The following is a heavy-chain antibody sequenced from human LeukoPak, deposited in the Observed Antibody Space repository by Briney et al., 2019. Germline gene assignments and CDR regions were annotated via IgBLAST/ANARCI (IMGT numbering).Heavy chain of an antibody. Sequence: GASVKVSCKASGSTFTVYYMHWVRQAPGQGLEWMGWINPNSGGTNYAQKFQGRVTMTRDTSISKAYMELSKMRTDDEAVYYCESPKTDAFDIWGQGTMVTVSS. CDR2: INPNSGGT. CDR1: GSTFTVYY. J-gene: IGHJ3*02. V-gene: IGHV1-2*02. CDR3: ESPKTDAFDI.